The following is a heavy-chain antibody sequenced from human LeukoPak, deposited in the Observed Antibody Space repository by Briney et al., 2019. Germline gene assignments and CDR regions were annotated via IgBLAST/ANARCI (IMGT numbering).Heavy chain of an antibody. Sequence: SETLSLTCTVSGYSIRTSSYYWVWIRQAPGRGRESIVTVYFTGSTYYSQSLKGRVTISVDTSKNHFSLKLRSVTAADTDMSYCARLKGYYDSESKFDPWGQGTLVTVSS. CDR1: GYSIRTSSYY. J-gene: IGHJ5*02. CDR2: VYFTGST. CDR3: ARLKGYYDSESKFDP. D-gene: IGHD3-16*01. V-gene: IGHV4-39*02.